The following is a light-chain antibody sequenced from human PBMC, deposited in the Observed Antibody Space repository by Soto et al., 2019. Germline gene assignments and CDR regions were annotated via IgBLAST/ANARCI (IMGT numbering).Light chain of an antibody. J-gene: IGKJ1*01. CDR1: QSVSSSY. CDR2: GAS. V-gene: IGKV3-20*01. CDR3: QQYGNSPT. Sequence: EIVLTQSPGTLSLSPGERATLSCRASQSVSSSYLAWYQQKPGQAPRLLIYGASSRATGIPDRFSGSGSGTDFTLTISSLEPEDFEVYYCQQYGNSPTFGQGTKVEI.